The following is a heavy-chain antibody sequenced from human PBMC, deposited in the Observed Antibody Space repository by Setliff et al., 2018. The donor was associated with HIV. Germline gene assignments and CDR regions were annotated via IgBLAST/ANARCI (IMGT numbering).Heavy chain of an antibody. CDR1: GYTFSNYG. CDR3: ARSEGRYCSRTSCNSLNFGYYYMDV. J-gene: IGHJ6*03. V-gene: IGHV1-18*01. Sequence: RASVKVSCKASGYTFSNYGITWVRQAPGQGLEWMGWINTNSGTTHFAQSFQGRITMTSDTSTSTASMELRSLTSDDTAVYFCARSEGRYCSRTSCNSLNFGYYYMDVWGRGTTVTVSS. D-gene: IGHD2-2*02. CDR2: INTNSGTT.